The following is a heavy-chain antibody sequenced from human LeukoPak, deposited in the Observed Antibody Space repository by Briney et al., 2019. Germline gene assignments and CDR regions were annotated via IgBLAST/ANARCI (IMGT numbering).Heavy chain of an antibody. D-gene: IGHD2-2*01. Sequence: GASVKVSCKASGYTFTGYYIHWLRQAPGQGLEWMAWINPNSGDTNYAQKFQGRVTLTRDTSIITAYMELSRLRSDDTAVYYCARIVSYCSSNICFDYWGQGTLVTVSS. V-gene: IGHV1-2*02. CDR2: INPNSGDT. CDR1: GYTFTGYY. J-gene: IGHJ4*02. CDR3: ARIVSYCSSNICFDY.